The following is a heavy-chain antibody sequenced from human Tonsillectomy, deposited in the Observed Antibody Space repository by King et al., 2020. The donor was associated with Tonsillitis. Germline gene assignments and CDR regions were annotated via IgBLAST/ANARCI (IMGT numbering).Heavy chain of an antibody. J-gene: IGHJ4*02. CDR3: AKAYYDTSGFY. CDR2: IKQDGRET. D-gene: IGHD3-22*01. Sequence: VQLVESGGGLVQPGGSLRLSCAASGFTFSSYWMSWVRQAPGKGLEWVANIKQDGRETYYVDSVKGRFAISRDNAKNSLYLQMNSLRAEDTAVYYCAKAYYDTSGFYWGQGTLVTVSS. V-gene: IGHV3-7*01. CDR1: GFTFSSYW.